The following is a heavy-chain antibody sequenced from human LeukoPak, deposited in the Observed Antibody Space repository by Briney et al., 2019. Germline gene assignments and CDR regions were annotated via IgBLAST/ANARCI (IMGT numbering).Heavy chain of an antibody. J-gene: IGHJ4*02. CDR2: IRYDGSDK. CDR1: GFTFSTYG. D-gene: IGHD3-3*01. Sequence: GGSLRLSCSASGFTFSTYGMHWVRQAPGKGLEWVAFIRYDGSDKYYADSVKGRFTISRDNSKNTVYLQMNSLRAEDTAVYYCARGGRTYYDFWSGYSHFDYWGQGTLVTVSS. CDR3: ARGGRTYYDFWSGYSHFDY. V-gene: IGHV3-30*02.